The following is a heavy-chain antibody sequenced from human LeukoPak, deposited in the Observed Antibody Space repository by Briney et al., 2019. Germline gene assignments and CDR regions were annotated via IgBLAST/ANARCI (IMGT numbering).Heavy chain of an antibody. Sequence: TGGSLRLSCAASGGTPDDYGMSWVRHAPRKGLEWVSGINWDGTNTYYAESVKGRFTIYRDSAEKSLYLQMSSLRDDDTAFYYCVKDVSSNWYSFDYWGQGTLVTVSS. D-gene: IGHD6-13*01. CDR2: INWDGTNT. CDR1: GGTPDDYG. CDR3: VKDVSSNWYSFDY. V-gene: IGHV3-20*04. J-gene: IGHJ4*02.